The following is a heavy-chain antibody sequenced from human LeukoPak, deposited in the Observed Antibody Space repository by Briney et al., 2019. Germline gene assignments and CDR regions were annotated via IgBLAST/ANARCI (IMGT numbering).Heavy chain of an antibody. CDR2: IYTSGST. CDR3: ARDRYFWSGYYNVAWLDP. V-gene: IGHV4-4*07. J-gene: IGHJ5*02. D-gene: IGHD3-3*01. Sequence: PSETLSLTCTVSGGSISSYYWSWISQPPGKGLEWIGRIYTSGSTNYNPSLKSRVTMSVDTSKNQFSLKLSSVTAADTAVYYCARDRYFWSGYYNVAWLDPWGQGTMVTVS. CDR1: GGSISSYY.